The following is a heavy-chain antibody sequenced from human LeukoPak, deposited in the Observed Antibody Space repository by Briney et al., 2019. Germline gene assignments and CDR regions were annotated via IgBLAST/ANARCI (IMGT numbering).Heavy chain of an antibody. Sequence: ASVTVSCKASGYTFTSYDINWVRQATGQGLEWMGTINPSGDSTNYAQRFQGRVTLTEDTSTSTVYMELSSLTSEDTAVYYCARPSYCVFDNCGYWLDPWGPGTLITVSS. V-gene: IGHV1-46*01. CDR2: INPSGDST. CDR3: ARPSYCVFDNCGYWLDP. J-gene: IGHJ5*02. CDR1: GYTFTSYD. D-gene: IGHD2-21*01.